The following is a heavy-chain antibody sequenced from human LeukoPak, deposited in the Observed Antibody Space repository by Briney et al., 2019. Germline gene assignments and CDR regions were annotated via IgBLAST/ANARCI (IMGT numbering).Heavy chain of an antibody. J-gene: IGHJ4*02. Sequence: SETLSLTCTVSGGSISTYYWSWIRQPPGKGLEWIGYIYYSGSTNYNPSLKSRVTISVDTSKNQFSLKLNSVTAADTAVYYCARVSGYDWESFYDYWGQGTLVTVSS. D-gene: IGHD5-12*01. V-gene: IGHV4-59*01. CDR1: GGSISTYY. CDR2: IYYSGST. CDR3: ARVSGYDWESFYDY.